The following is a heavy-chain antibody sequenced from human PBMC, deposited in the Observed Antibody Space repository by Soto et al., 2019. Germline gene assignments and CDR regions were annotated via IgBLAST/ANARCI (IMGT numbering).Heavy chain of an antibody. V-gene: IGHV3-33*01. CDR3: ARGPLHYDILTGYSPNYFDF. J-gene: IGHJ4*02. D-gene: IGHD3-9*01. CDR2: IWYDGSNK. Sequence: QVQLVESGGGVVQPGRSLRLSCAASGFTFSDYGMHWVRQAPGKGLEWVAVIWYDGSNKYYADSVKGRFTISRDNSKNTLYLQMNSLRAEDTAVYYCARGPLHYDILTGYSPNYFDFWGQGTLVTVSS. CDR1: GFTFSDYG.